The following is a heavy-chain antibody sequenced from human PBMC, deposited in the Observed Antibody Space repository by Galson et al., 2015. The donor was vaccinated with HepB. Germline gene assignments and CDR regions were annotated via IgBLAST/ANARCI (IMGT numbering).Heavy chain of an antibody. Sequence: SLRLSCAASGFTFSSYSMNWVRQAPGKGLEWVSYISSSSSTIYYADSVKGRFTISRDNAKNSLYLQMNSLRAEDTAVYYCARDFDVDTAMVTYWFDPWGQGTLVTVSS. V-gene: IGHV3-48*01. CDR3: ARDFDVDTAMVTYWFDP. D-gene: IGHD5-18*01. CDR2: ISSSSSTI. J-gene: IGHJ5*02. CDR1: GFTFSSYS.